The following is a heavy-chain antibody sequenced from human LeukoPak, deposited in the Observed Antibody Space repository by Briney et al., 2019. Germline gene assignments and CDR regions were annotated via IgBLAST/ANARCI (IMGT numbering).Heavy chain of an antibody. Sequence: SETLPLTCTVSGDSISSYYWSWIRQPAGKGLEWIGRIHPSGSTNYNPSLKSRVTLSVDTSKNQFSLKLNSVTAADTAVYYCARGPPPDFDYWGRGTLVTVSS. CDR2: IHPSGST. J-gene: IGHJ4*02. CDR3: ARGPPPDFDY. CDR1: GDSISSYY. V-gene: IGHV4-4*07.